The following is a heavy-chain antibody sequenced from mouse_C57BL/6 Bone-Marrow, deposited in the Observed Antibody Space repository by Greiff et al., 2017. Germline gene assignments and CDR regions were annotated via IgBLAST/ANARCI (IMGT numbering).Heavy chain of an antibody. CDR3: AITTVVFDY. Sequence: EVNVVESGGGLVKPGGSLKLSCAASGFTFSSYAMSWVRQTPEKRLEWVATISDGGSYTYYPDNVKGRFTISRDNAKNNLYLQMSHLKSEDTAMYYCAITTVVFDYWGQGTTLTVSS. CDR1: GFTFSSYA. V-gene: IGHV5-4*03. CDR2: ISDGGSYT. J-gene: IGHJ2*01. D-gene: IGHD1-1*01.